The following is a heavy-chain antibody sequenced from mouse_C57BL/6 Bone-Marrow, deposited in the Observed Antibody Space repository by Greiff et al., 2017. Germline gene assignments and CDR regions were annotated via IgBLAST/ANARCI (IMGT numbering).Heavy chain of an antibody. CDR1: GYTFTSYG. V-gene: IGHV1-81*01. CDR2: IYPRSGNT. D-gene: IGHD1-1*01. CDR3: ARPDYYGSSYGWYFDV. J-gene: IGHJ1*03. Sequence: QVQLQQSGAELARPGASVKLSCKASGYTFTSYGISWVKQRTGQGLEWIGEIYPRSGNTYYNEKFTGKATLTAAKSSSTAYMELRSLTSEDCAVHFCARPDYYGSSYGWYFDVVGTRTTVTVAS.